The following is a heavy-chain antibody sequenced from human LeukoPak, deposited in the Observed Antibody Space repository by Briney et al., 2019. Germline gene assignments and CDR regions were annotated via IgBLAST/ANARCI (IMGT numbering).Heavy chain of an antibody. CDR1: GGSISSSYW. Sequence: SETLSLTCAVSGGSISSSYWWSWIRQPPGKGLEWIGEIYHSGSTNYNLSLKSRVTISVDKSKNQFSLKLNSVTAADTAVYYCARDYCTSTTCPNWFDPWGQGTLVTVSS. D-gene: IGHD2-2*01. CDR3: ARDYCTSTTCPNWFDP. V-gene: IGHV4-4*02. CDR2: IYHSGST. J-gene: IGHJ5*02.